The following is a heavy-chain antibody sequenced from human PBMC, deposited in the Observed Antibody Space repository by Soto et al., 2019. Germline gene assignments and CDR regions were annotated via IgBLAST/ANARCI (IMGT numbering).Heavy chain of an antibody. CDR2: IYHSGST. CDR3: ARVSGSYCSGMDL. V-gene: IGHV4-4*02. J-gene: IGHJ6*02. Sequence: QVQLQESGPGLVKPSGTLSLTCAVSSGSISRSNWWSWVRQPPGKGLEWIGEIYHSGSTNYNPPLTKRVTISVDKSKNQFSLKLSCVTAADTAVYYCARVSGSYCSGMDLWGQGTTVTVSS. CDR1: SGSISRSNW. D-gene: IGHD1-26*01.